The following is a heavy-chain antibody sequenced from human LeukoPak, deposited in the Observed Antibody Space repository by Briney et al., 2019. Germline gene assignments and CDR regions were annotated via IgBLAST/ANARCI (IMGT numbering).Heavy chain of an antibody. D-gene: IGHD2-15*01. CDR1: GFSVSSSY. Sequence: PGGSLRLSCAASGFSVSSSYMSWVRQAPGKGLEWVSVIYSGGSTYYADSVKGRFTISRDNAKNSLYLQMNSLRAEDTAVYYCARSRYCSGGSCSLYYFDYWGQGTLVTVSS. V-gene: IGHV3-53*01. J-gene: IGHJ4*02. CDR2: IYSGGST. CDR3: ARSRYCSGGSCSLYYFDY.